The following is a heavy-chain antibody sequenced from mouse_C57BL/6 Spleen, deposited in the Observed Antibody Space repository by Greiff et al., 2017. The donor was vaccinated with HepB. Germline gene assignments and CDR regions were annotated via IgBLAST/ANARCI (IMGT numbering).Heavy chain of an antibody. V-gene: IGHV1-61*01. CDR2: IYPSDSET. CDR3: ARQTAQATGFAY. D-gene: IGHD3-2*02. Sequence: QVQLQQPGAELVRPGSSVKLSCKASGYTFTSYWMDWVKQRPGQGLEWIGNIYPSDSETHYNQKFKDKATLTVDKSSSTAYMQLSSLTSEDSAVYYCARQTAQATGFAYWGQGTLVTVSA. J-gene: IGHJ3*01. CDR1: GYTFTSYW.